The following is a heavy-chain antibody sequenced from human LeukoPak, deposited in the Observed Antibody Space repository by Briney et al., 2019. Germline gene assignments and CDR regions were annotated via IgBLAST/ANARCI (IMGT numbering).Heavy chain of an antibody. CDR1: GGSISSYY. V-gene: IGHV4-59*01. D-gene: IGHD5-12*01. J-gene: IGHJ4*02. Sequence: SETLSLTCTVSGGSISSYYWSWIRQPPGKGPEWIGYISHSGSINYNPSLKSRASMSLDTSKNQFSLKLSSVTAADTAVYHCARVGGYSGYDFDYWGQGTLVTVSS. CDR2: ISHSGSI. CDR3: ARVGGYSGYDFDY.